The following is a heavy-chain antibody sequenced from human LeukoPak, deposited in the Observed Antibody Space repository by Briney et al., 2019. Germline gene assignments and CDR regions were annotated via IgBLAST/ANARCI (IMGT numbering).Heavy chain of an antibody. CDR3: ARRYRPNAFDI. D-gene: IGHD1-26*01. Sequence: ASVKVSCKASGYTFTSYYMHWVRRAPGQGLEWMGIINPSGGSTSYAQKFQGRVTMTRDTSTSTVYMELSSLRSEDTAVYYCARRYRPNAFDIWGQGTMVTVSS. CDR1: GYTFTSYY. V-gene: IGHV1-46*01. J-gene: IGHJ3*02. CDR2: INPSGGST.